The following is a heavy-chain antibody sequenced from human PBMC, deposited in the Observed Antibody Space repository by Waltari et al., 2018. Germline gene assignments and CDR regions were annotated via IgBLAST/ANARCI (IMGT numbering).Heavy chain of an antibody. Sequence: EVQLVESGGGLVQPGGSLRLSCAASGFTFSSYSMNWVRQAPGKGLEWVSSISSSSSYIYYADSVKGRFTISRDNAKNSLYLQMNSLRAEDTAVYYCARLGVAARPPYYYYGMDVWGQGTTVTVSS. J-gene: IGHJ6*02. D-gene: IGHD6-6*01. V-gene: IGHV3-21*01. CDR1: GFTFSSYS. CDR2: ISSSSSYI. CDR3: ARLGVAARPPYYYYGMDV.